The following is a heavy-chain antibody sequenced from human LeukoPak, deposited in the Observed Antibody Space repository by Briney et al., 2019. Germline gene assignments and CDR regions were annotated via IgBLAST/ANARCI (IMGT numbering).Heavy chain of an antibody. D-gene: IGHD3-9*01. CDR3: ARDVGPYYDILTGYYGGYYFDY. CDR2: ISGSGGST. V-gene: IGHV3-23*01. J-gene: IGHJ4*02. Sequence: PGGSLRLSCAASGFTFSSYAMSWVRQAPGRGLEWVSAISGSGGSTYYADSVKGRFTISRDNSKNTLYLQMNSLRAEDTAVYYCARDVGPYYDILTGYYGGYYFDYWGQGALVTVSS. CDR1: GFTFSSYA.